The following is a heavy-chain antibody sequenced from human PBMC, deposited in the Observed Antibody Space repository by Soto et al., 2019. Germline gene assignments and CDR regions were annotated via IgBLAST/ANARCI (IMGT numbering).Heavy chain of an antibody. CDR2: ISAYNGNT. CDR1: GYTFTSYA. CDR3: ASDAPPADY. J-gene: IGHJ4*02. V-gene: IGHV1-18*01. Sequence: QVQLVQSGAEVKKPGASVKVSCKASGYTFTSYAISWVRQAHGQGLEWMGWISAYNGNTNYAQKLHARATMTTDTSTSPAYMELRSLRSDVSAVYYCASDAPPADYWGQGTLVTVSS.